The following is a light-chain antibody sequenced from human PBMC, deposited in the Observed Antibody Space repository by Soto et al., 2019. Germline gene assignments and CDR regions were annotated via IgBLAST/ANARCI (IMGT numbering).Light chain of an antibody. V-gene: IGKV3-15*01. Sequence: EIVMTQSPATLSLSPGERATLSCRASQSVSSNLAWYQQKPGQAPRLLIYCAATRATGIPARFSGSGSGTEFTLTISSLQSEDFAVDYCQQYNNWPPYTFGQGTKLEIK. CDR1: QSVSSN. J-gene: IGKJ2*01. CDR3: QQYNNWPPYT. CDR2: CAA.